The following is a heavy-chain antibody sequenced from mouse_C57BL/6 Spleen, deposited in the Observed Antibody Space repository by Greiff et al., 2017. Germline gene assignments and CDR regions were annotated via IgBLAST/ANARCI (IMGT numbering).Heavy chain of an antibody. CDR2: INPNNGGT. CDR3: ARGALYDGYFDY. Sequence: VQLKESGPELVKPGASVKISCKASGYTFTDYYMNWVKQSHGKSLEWIGDINPNNGGTSYNQKFKGKATLTVDKSSSTAYMELRSLTSEDSAVYYCARGALYDGYFDYWGQGTTLTVSS. V-gene: IGHV1-26*01. CDR1: GYTFTDYY. D-gene: IGHD2-12*01. J-gene: IGHJ2*01.